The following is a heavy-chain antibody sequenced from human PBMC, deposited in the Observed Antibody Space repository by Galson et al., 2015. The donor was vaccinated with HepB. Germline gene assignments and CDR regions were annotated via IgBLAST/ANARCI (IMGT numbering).Heavy chain of an antibody. CDR2: TYYRSKWYN. V-gene: IGHV6-1*01. CDR1: EDSVSSNSAA. D-gene: IGHD3-22*01. CDR3: AREGDSSGYYVNWFDP. J-gene: IGHJ5*02. Sequence: CAISEDSVSSNSAAWNWIRQSPSRGLEWLGRTYYRSKWYNDYAVSVKSRITVNPDTSKNQFSLQLNSVTPEDTAVYYCAREGDSSGYYVNWFDPWGQGTLVTVSS.